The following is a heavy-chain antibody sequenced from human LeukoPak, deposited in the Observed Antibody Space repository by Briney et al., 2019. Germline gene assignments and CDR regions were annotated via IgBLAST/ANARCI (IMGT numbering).Heavy chain of an antibody. J-gene: IGHJ4*02. V-gene: IGHV3-7*01. D-gene: IGHD2-2*01. CDR3: VRGVRVPDY. CDR2: INPDGSAE. Sequence: GGSLRLSCAASGFTFSDSWMSWLRQTPEKGLEWVAYINPDGSAEEYVDSVRGRFSISRDNTKNSLSLQLSSLRADDSAVYYCVRGVRVPDYWGQGTPVTVSS. CDR1: GFTFSDSW.